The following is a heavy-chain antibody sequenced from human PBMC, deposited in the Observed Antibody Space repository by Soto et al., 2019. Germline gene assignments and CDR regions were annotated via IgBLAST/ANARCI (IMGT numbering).Heavy chain of an antibody. D-gene: IGHD3-9*01. CDR3: ARGTYYDILTGYYIAFDI. CDR2: ISSSSSYI. V-gene: IGHV3-21*01. Sequence: PGGSLRLSCAASGFTFSSYSMNWVRQAPGKGLEWVSSISSSSSYIYYADSVKGRFTISRDNAKNSLYLQMNSLRAEDTAVYYCARGTYYDILTGYYIAFDIWGQGTMVTVSS. CDR1: GFTFSSYS. J-gene: IGHJ3*02.